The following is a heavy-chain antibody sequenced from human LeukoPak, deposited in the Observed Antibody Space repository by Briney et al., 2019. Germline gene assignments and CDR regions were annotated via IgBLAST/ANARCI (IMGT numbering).Heavy chain of an antibody. CDR3: AKAYCGGDCYSLVGAFDI. Sequence: GRSLRLSCAASGFTFSSYGKHWVRQAPGKGLEWLAVVWYDGSNKYYADSVKGRFTISRDNSKNTLYLQMNSLRAEDTAVYYFAKAYCGGDCYSLVGAFDIWGQGTMVTVSS. V-gene: IGHV3-33*06. D-gene: IGHD2-21*02. CDR2: VWYDGSNK. CDR1: GFTFSSYG. J-gene: IGHJ3*02.